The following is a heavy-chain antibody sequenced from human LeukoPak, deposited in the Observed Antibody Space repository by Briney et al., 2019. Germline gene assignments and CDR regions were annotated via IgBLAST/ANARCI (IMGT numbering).Heavy chain of an antibody. D-gene: IGHD3-10*01. Sequence: LSLTCTVSGGSISSSSYYWGWVRQAPGKGLEWVSYISSSGSTIYYADSVKGRFTISRDNAKNSLYLQMNSLRAEDTAVYYCARDIRGLGSCFDYWGQGTLVTVSS. CDR2: ISSSGSTI. CDR1: GGSISSSSYY. J-gene: IGHJ4*02. V-gene: IGHV3-48*03. CDR3: ARDIRGLGSCFDY.